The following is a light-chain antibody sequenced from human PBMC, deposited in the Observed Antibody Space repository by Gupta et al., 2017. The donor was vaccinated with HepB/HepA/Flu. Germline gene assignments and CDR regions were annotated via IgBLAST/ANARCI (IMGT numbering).Light chain of an antibody. Sequence: QSALTQPASVSGSPGQSITISCTGTSSDVGGYNSVSWYQQYPGKAPKLLIYDVTARPSEISTRFSASKSGNTASLTISGLQTEDEADYFCSSFTRSTSTLVLFGGGTKVTVL. CDR3: SSFTRSTSTLVL. CDR2: DVT. CDR1: SSDVGGYNS. J-gene: IGLJ3*02. V-gene: IGLV2-14*03.